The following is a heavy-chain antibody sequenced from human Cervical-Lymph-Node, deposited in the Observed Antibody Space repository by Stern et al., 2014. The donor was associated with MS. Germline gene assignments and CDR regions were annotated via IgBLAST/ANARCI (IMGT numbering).Heavy chain of an antibody. CDR2: IYYSGGT. D-gene: IGHD2-15*01. CDR1: GGSLSSYY. Sequence: QVQLQESGPGLVKPSETLSLTCSVSGGSLSSYYWSWIRQPPGQGLEWIGYIYYSGGTNYHPSLKSRVTISVDSSKNQFSLKLTSVTAADTAVYYCARFNPDYIESFDPWGQGTLLIVSS. V-gene: IGHV4-59*01. CDR3: ARFNPDYIESFDP. J-gene: IGHJ5*02.